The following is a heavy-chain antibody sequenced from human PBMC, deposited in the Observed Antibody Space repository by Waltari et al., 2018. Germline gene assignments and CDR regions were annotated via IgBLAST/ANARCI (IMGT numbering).Heavy chain of an antibody. CDR3: ARGSGYYYYYMDV. V-gene: IGHV3-21*01. D-gene: IGHD1-26*01. CDR1: GFTFSSYS. CDR2: ISSSSSYI. J-gene: IGHJ6*03. Sequence: VQLVESGGGLVKPGVSLRLSCASSGFTFSSYSMNWVRHAPVKGLEWVSTISSSSSYIYDADSVKGRFTISRDNAKNSLYLQMNSLRAEDTAVYYCARGSGYYYYYMDVWGKGTTVTVSS.